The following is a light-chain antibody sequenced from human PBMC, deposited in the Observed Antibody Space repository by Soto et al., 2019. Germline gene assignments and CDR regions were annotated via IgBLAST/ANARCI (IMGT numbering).Light chain of an antibody. Sequence: QSALTRPASVSGSPGQSITISCTGTSSDVGGYNYVSWYQQHPGKAPKLMIYEVSNRPSGVSNRFSGSKSGNTASLTISGLQAEDEADYYCSSWGVVFGGGTKLTVL. CDR2: EVS. V-gene: IGLV2-14*01. CDR1: SSDVGGYNY. CDR3: SSWGVV. J-gene: IGLJ2*01.